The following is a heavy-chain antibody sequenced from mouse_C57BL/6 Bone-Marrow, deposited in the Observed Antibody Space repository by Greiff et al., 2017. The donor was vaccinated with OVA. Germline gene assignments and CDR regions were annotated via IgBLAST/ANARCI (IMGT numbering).Heavy chain of an antibody. CDR3: ASTRITAGVGRGVDY. CDR1: DSEVFPIAY. V-gene: IGHV15-2*01. D-gene: IGHD1-1*01. J-gene: IGHJ4*01. Sequence: QVQLMQSGSELRSPGSSVKLSCKDFDSEVFPIAYMSWVRQKPGHGFEWIGGILPSIGRTIYGEKFEDKATLDADTLSKKASLELNSLTSEDSAMYYCASTRITAGVGRGVDYWGHGTSVTVSS. CDR2: ILPSIGRT.